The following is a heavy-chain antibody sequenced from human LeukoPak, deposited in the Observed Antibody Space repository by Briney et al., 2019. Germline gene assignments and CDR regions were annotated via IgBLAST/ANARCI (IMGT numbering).Heavy chain of an antibody. V-gene: IGHV4-61*02. CDR3: ARDLATVFHYYYYYMDV. D-gene: IGHD4-17*01. J-gene: IGHJ6*03. CDR2: IYTSGST. CDR1: GGSISSGSYY. Sequence: PSETLSLTCTVSGGSISSGSYYWSWIQQPAGKGLEWIGRIYTSGSTNYNPSLKSRVTMSVDTSKNQFSLKLSSVTAADTAVYYCARDLATVFHYYYYYMDVWGKGTTVTVSS.